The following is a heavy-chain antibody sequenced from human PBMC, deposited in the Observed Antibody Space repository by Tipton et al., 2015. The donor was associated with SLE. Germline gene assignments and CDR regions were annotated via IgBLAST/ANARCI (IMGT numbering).Heavy chain of an antibody. J-gene: IGHJ4*02. V-gene: IGHV3-73*01. CDR2: IRSKANSYAT. Sequence: SLRLSCAASGFTFSGSAMHWVRQASGKGLEWVGRIRSKANSYATAYAASVKVRFTIYRDDSKNTAYLQMNSLKTEDTAVYYCTMLAAAEGLDYWGQGTLVTDSS. CDR1: GFTFSGSA. CDR3: TMLAAAEGLDY. D-gene: IGHD6-13*01.